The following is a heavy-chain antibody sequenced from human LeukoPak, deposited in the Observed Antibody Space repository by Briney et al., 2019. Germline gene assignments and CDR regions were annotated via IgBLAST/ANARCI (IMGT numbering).Heavy chain of an antibody. Sequence: PGGSLRLSCAVSGFTFSNAWMSWVRQAPGKGLEWVGRIKSKTDGGTTDYAAFVKGRFSISRDDSKNTLSLQMDSLKTEDTAVYYCASGEWELLEYWGQGTLVTVSS. J-gene: IGHJ4*02. D-gene: IGHD1-26*01. CDR1: GFTFSNAW. CDR2: IKSKTDGGTT. CDR3: ASGEWELLEY. V-gene: IGHV3-15*01.